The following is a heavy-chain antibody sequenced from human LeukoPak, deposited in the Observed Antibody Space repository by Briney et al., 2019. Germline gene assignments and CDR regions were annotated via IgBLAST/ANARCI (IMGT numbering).Heavy chain of an antibody. Sequence: KPSRTLSLTCTVSGGSISSGSYYWSWVRQRAGKGLEWIGRMYSSGRTNYNPSLKSRVTISVDTSKNQFSLKLSSVTAADTAVYYCARDECDYYDSSGRLIKWGQGTLVTVSS. D-gene: IGHD3-22*01. CDR1: GGSISSGSYY. J-gene: IGHJ4*02. V-gene: IGHV4-61*02. CDR2: MYSSGRT. CDR3: ARDECDYYDSSGRLIK.